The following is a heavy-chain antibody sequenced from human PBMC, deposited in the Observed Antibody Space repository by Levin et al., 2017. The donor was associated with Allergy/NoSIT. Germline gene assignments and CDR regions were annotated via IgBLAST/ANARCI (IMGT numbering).Heavy chain of an antibody. J-gene: IGHJ4*02. CDR2: INWNSGNI. CDR1: GFTFDDYA. Sequence: GGSLRLSCAASGFTFDDYAMHWVRQTPGKGLEWVSGINWNSGNIDYADSVKGRFTISRDNAKNSLYLQMNSLRAEDTALYFCARGRSGFNYYFDYWGQGALVTVSS. CDR3: ARGRSGFNYYFDY. D-gene: IGHD5-12*01. V-gene: IGHV3-9*01.